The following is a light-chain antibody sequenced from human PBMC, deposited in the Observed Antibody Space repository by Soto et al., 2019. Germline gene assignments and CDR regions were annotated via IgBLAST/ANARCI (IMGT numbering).Light chain of an antibody. Sequence: QSVLTQPPSVSGAPGQRVIISCTGSSSNIGAGYDVHWYQQLPGTAPKLLIYGNSNRPSGVPDRFSGSKSGTSASLAITGLQAEDEADYYCQSYDSSLRAVVFGGGTKLTVL. V-gene: IGLV1-40*01. CDR3: QSYDSSLRAVV. CDR1: SSNIGAGYD. J-gene: IGLJ2*01. CDR2: GNS.